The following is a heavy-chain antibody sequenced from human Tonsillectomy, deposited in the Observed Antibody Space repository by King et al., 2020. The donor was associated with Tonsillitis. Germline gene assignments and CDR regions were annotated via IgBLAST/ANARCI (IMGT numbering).Heavy chain of an antibody. CDR2: ISTMSSYI. CDR1: GFTFSSYC. CDR3: ARDSGYSSGWFLDY. V-gene: IGHV3-21*01. Sequence: VQLVESGGGLVKPGGSLRLSCEASGFTFSSYCMNWVLQAPGKGLEWVSSISTMSSYIYYTDSVKGRFTIPRDNAKNSPYLPMNSLRAEDTAVYYCARDSGYSSGWFLDYWGQGTLVTVSS. D-gene: IGHD6-19*01. J-gene: IGHJ4*02.